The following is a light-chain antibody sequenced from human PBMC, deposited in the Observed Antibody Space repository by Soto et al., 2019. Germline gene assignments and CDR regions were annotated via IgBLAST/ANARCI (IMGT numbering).Light chain of an antibody. CDR2: DAS. V-gene: IGKV3-11*01. J-gene: IGKJ4*01. Sequence: EIVLTQSPATLSLSPGERATLSCRASQSVSSYLAWYQQKPGQAPRLLIYDASNRATAIPARFSGSGSGTDFTLPISSLESEDFAVYYCQQRSNWLALTFGGGTKVEIK. CDR1: QSVSSY. CDR3: QQRSNWLALT.